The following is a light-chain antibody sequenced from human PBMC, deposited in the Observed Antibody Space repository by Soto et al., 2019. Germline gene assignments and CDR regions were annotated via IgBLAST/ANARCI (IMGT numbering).Light chain of an antibody. Sequence: EIVLTQSPGTLSLSPGERATLSCRASQSISSSFLAWYQQRPGQAPRLLIYGASSRATGIPDRFSGSGSGTDVALTISRLEPEDFAVYYGQQYGSSRYSLRQGTKLEIK. CDR2: GAS. CDR3: QQYGSSRYS. J-gene: IGKJ2*03. CDR1: QSISSSF. V-gene: IGKV3-20*01.